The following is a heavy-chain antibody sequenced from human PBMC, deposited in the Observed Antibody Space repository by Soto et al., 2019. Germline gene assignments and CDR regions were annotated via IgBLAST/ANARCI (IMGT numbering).Heavy chain of an antibody. J-gene: IGHJ6*02. CDR3: AKDRSVYCTGARCERRDYFYYYGMDV. V-gene: IGHV3-9*01. CDR1: GFTFDDYA. D-gene: IGHD2-8*02. Sequence: PGGSLRLSCAASGFTFDDYAMHWVRQAPGRGLEWVSGLSCNSGSVDYADSVKGRFTISRDNAKNSLYLQMNSLRAEDTALYYCAKDRSVYCTGARCERRDYFYYYGMDVWGQGTTVTVSS. CDR2: LSCNSGSV.